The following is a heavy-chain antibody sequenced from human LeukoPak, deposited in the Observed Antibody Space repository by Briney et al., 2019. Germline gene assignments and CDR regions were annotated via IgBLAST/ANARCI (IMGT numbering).Heavy chain of an antibody. J-gene: IGHJ4*02. CDR3: AITALSMTSDY. CDR2: IYYSGST. Sequence: SETLSLTCTVSGESISGFYWTWIRQPPGKGLEWIGYIYYSGSTNYNPSLKSRVTISVDTSKNQFSLKLSSVTAADTAVYYCAITALSMTSDYWGQGTLVTVSS. V-gene: IGHV4-59*12. D-gene: IGHD1-14*01. CDR1: GESISGFY.